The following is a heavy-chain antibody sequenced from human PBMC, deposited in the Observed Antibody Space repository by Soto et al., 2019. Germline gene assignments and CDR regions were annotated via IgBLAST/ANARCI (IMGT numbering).Heavy chain of an antibody. CDR2: IYYSGST. Sequence: SETLSLTWTVSGGSISSSSYYWGWIRQPPGKGLEWIGSIYYSGSTYYNPSLKSRVTISVDTSKNQFSLKLSSVTAADTAVYYCAGGGVDYDFWSGQYYYYGMDVWGQGTTVTVSS. D-gene: IGHD3-3*01. CDR3: AGGGVDYDFWSGQYYYYGMDV. V-gene: IGHV4-39*01. J-gene: IGHJ6*02. CDR1: GGSISSSSYY.